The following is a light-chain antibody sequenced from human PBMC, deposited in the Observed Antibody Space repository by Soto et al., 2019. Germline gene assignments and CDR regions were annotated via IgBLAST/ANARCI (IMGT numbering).Light chain of an antibody. V-gene: IGKV3-15*01. CDR1: QYVNTR. Sequence: ELVLTQSPATLSSSPGDSVILSCRASQYVNTRLAWYQQKTGQAPRLLIYNASTTATGIPDRISGSGSGTELNLTISRLQSEDLAVYYCQQYNNWPPTFGRGTRLEIK. J-gene: IGKJ5*01. CDR3: QQYNNWPPT. CDR2: NAS.